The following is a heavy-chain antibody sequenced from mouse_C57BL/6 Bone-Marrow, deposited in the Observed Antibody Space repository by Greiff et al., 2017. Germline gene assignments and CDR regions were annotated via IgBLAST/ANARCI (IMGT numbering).Heavy chain of an antibody. J-gene: IGHJ3*01. CDR1: GYTFTSYW. D-gene: IGHD1-1*01. CDR2: IHPSDSDT. Sequence: VQLQQPGAELVQPGASVKVSCKASGYTFTSYWMHWVQQRPGQGLEWIGRIHPSDSDTNKNQKFKGKATLTVVKSSRPAYMQLSSQTAEDSAVFYCAIWKGRGCAYWGQGTLVTVSA. CDR3: AIWKGRGCAY. V-gene: IGHV1-74*01.